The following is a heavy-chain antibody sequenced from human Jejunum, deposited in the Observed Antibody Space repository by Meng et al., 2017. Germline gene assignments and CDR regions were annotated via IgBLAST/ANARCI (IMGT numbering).Heavy chain of an antibody. CDR1: GFSISSNCY. CDR2: FHHSGST. J-gene: IGHJ4*02. Sequence: SETLSLTCTVSGFSISSNCYWGWIRQPPGKGLEWIGNFHHSGSTNYNPPLKRRVTISVDTSKNQFSLKLNSVTAADTAVYYCTKASVWFSGGYWGQGTLVTVSS. CDR3: TKASVWFSGGY. D-gene: IGHD3-10*01. V-gene: IGHV4-38-2*02.